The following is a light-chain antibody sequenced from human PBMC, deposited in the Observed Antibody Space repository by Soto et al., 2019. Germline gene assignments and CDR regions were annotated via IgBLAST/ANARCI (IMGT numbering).Light chain of an antibody. CDR1: TSNIGDNY. CDR2: DND. J-gene: IGLJ2*01. V-gene: IGLV1-51*01. CDR3: GTWDSSLSAVV. Sequence: QSVLTQPPAVSAAPGQKLTISCAGTTSNIGDNYVSWYQQVPGAAPKLLMYDNDKRHSGIPDRFSGSKSGTSATLGITGLQTGDEADYYCGTWDSSLSAVVFGGGTKLTVL.